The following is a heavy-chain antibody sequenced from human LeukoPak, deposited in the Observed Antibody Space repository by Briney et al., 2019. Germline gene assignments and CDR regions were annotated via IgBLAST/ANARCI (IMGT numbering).Heavy chain of an antibody. D-gene: IGHD3-22*01. CDR2: ISSSSSTI. CDR3: ARDCSDSSSDYYPLGY. J-gene: IGHJ4*02. Sequence: GGSLRLSCAASGFTFSSYSMNWVRQAPGKGLEWVSYISSSSSTIYYADSVKGRFTISRDNAKNSLYLQMNSLRAEDTAVYYCARDCSDSSSDYYPLGYWGQGTLVTVSS. V-gene: IGHV3-48*01. CDR1: GFTFSSYS.